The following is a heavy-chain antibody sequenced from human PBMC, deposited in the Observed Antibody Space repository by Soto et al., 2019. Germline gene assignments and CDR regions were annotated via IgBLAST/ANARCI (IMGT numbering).Heavy chain of an antibody. J-gene: IGHJ5*02. CDR1: GYTFTGYY. Sequence: GASVKVSCKASGYTFTGYYMHWVRQAPGQGLEWMGWINPNSGGTNYAQKFQGWVTMTRDTSISTAYMELSRLRSDDTAVYYCARDSVSDYYGSGSYYGASDNWFDPWGQGTLVTVSS. V-gene: IGHV1-2*04. D-gene: IGHD3-10*01. CDR3: ARDSVSDYYGSGSYYGASDNWFDP. CDR2: INPNSGGT.